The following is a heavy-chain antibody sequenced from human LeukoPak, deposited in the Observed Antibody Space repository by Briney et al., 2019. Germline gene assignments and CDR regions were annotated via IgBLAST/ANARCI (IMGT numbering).Heavy chain of an antibody. CDR2: VKSDGAGT. V-gene: IGHV3-23*01. J-gene: IGHJ4*02. Sequence: GGSLRLSCTASGFTFSTYGMHWVRQAPGKGLAWVASVKSDGAGTYYADSVKGRFTISRDNSKNTLYLEVISLTAEDTAVYYCAKDDAWLRFGEWSQGTLVTVSS. D-gene: IGHD3-10*01. CDR1: GFTFSTYG. CDR3: AKDDAWLRFGE.